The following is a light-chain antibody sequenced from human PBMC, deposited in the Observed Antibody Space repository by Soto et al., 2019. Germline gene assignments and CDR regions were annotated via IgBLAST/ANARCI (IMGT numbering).Light chain of an antibody. CDR1: SSNIGSNY. V-gene: IGLV1-47*01. J-gene: IGLJ2*01. Sequence: QSVLTQPPSASGTPGQRVTISCSGSSSNIGSNYVYWYQQLPGTAPKLLIYRNNQRPSGVPDRFSGSKSGTSASLAISGLRSEDEADYYCAAWDDSLSVIMVFGGGTKLTVL. CDR2: RNN. CDR3: AAWDDSLSVIMV.